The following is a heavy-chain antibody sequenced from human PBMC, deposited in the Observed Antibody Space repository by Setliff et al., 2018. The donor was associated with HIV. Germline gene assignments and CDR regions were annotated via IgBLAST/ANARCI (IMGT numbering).Heavy chain of an antibody. CDR1: GGSISTYF. V-gene: IGHV4-59*01. CDR2: IYYTGST. D-gene: IGHD3-10*01. CDR3: ARHDITLVRGLV. Sequence: LSLTCTVSGGSISTYFWSWVRQTPGKGLEWIGYIYYTGSTSYNPSFRSRVTISVDTSKNQFSLMLDSVTAADTAVYYCARHDITLVRGLVWGQGTTVTVSS. J-gene: IGHJ6*02.